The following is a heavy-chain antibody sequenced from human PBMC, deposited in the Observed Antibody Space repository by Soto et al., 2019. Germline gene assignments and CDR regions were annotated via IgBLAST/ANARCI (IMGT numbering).Heavy chain of an antibody. Sequence: AAVKLSCKASGYTFTGYYMHWVRQAPGQGLEWLGWIDPNSGATNDAHQFQGRFTMTRDTSISTAYMELSRLRSDYTAVYFCARHHVTTVRGVIINPPMMDSWRQGTLVTVSS. D-gene: IGHD3-10*01. CDR3: ARHHVTTVRGVIINPPMMDS. V-gene: IGHV1-2*07. CDR1: GYTFTGYY. CDR2: IDPNSGAT. J-gene: IGHJ4*02.